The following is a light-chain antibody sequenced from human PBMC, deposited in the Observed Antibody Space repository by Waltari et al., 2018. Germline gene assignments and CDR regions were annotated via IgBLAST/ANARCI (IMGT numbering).Light chain of an antibody. CDR2: SNN. V-gene: IGLV1-44*01. Sequence: QSVLTQPPSASGTPGQRVTISCSGSSSNIGSNTVNWYQQPPGTAPKLLIYSNNQRPSGGPDRFSGSRSGTSASLAISGLQSEDEADYYCAAWDDSLNAWVFGGGTKLTVL. J-gene: IGLJ3*02. CDR3: AAWDDSLNAWV. CDR1: SSNIGSNT.